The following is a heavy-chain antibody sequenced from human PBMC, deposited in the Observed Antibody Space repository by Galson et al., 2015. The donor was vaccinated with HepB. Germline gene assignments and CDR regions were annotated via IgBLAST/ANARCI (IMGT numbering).Heavy chain of an antibody. V-gene: IGHV6-1*01. CDR2: TYFRSQWRI. CDR3: AYGSDA. Sequence: CAISGDSVTSHSAVWNWTRQSPSRGLEWLGRTYFRSQWRIDYSVSVKSRITINADTSQNQFSLHLNSMTPEDTAVYYCAYGSDAWGQGTTVIVSS. CDR1: GDSVTSHSAV. J-gene: IGHJ6*02.